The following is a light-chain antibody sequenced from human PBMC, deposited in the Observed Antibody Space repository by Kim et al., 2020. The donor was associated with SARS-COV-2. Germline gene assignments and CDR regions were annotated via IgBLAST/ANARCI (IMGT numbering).Light chain of an antibody. CDR3: SSHTSSDTLV. Sequence: QSALTQPASVSGSPGQSITISCTGTTSDVGGYNFVSWYQQHPGKAPKLMIYDVSNRPSGVSNRFSGSKSGNTASLTISGLQGEDEADYFCSSHTSSDTLVFGTGTQVTVL. CDR1: TSDVGGYNF. CDR2: DVS. V-gene: IGLV2-14*03. J-gene: IGLJ1*01.